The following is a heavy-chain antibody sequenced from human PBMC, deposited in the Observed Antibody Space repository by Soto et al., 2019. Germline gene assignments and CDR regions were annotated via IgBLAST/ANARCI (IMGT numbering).Heavy chain of an antibody. CDR1: GGTFSSYT. Sequence: QVQLVQSGAEVKKPGSSVKVSCKASGGTFSSYTISWVRQAPGQGLEWMGRIIPILGIANYAQKFQGRVTITANNSTSTAYMELSSLRAEDTAVYYCARDLMVPSGGSNNWFDPWGQGPLVTVSS. CDR3: ARDLMVPSGGSNNWFDP. CDR2: IIPILGIA. J-gene: IGHJ5*02. D-gene: IGHD2-15*01. V-gene: IGHV1-69*08.